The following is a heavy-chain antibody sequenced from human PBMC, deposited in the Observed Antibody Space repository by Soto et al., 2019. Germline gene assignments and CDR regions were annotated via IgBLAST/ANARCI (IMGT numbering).Heavy chain of an antibody. CDR1: GYTFTSYD. CDR2: MNPNSGNT. J-gene: IGHJ3*02. Sequence: QVQLVQSGAEVKKPGASVKVSCKASGYTFTSYDINWVRQATGQGLEWMGWMNPNSGNTGYAQKFQGRVTMTRNTSISTAYMELSSLRSEDTAVYYCARGFGEDFWSGYRWDAFDIWGQGTMVTVSS. CDR3: ARGFGEDFWSGYRWDAFDI. V-gene: IGHV1-8*01. D-gene: IGHD3-3*01.